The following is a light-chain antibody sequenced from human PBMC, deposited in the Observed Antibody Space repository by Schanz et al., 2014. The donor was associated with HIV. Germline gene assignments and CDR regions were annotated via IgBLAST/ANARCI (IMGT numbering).Light chain of an antibody. CDR3: ATWDISLNGPV. V-gene: IGLV2-8*01. CDR1: TSDIGAYNY. CDR2: EVN. Sequence: QSALTQPASVSGSPGHSVTISCTGTTSDIGAYNYVSWYQLHPGRAPKLIIFEVNRRPSGVPDRFSGSKSGTSASLAITGLQSEDEADYYCATWDISLNGPVFGGGTKLTVL. J-gene: IGLJ2*01.